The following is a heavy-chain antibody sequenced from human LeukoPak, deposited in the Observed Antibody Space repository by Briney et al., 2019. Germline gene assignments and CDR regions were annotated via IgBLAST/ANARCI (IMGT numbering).Heavy chain of an antibody. CDR3: AARSGYDIYYYYGMDV. V-gene: IGHV1-58*01. CDR1: GFTFTSSA. D-gene: IGHD5-12*01. CDR2: IVVGSGNT. Sequence: SVTVSCKASGFTFTSSAVQWVRQARGQRLEWIGWIVVGSGNTNYAQKFQERVTITRDMSTSTAYMELSSLRSEDTAVYYCAARSGYDIYYYYGMDVWGQGTTVTVSS. J-gene: IGHJ6*02.